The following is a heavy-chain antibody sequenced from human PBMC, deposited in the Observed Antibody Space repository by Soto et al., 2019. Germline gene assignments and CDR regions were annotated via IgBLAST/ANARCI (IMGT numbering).Heavy chain of an antibody. CDR2: VYYSGST. V-gene: IGHV4-59*08. CDR1: GGSISDYY. J-gene: IGHJ4*02. Sequence: QVQLQESGPGLVKPSETLSLTCTVSGGSISDYYWSWFRQAPGKGLDWIGYVYYSGSTNYNPSLQSRVTISVDTSKTQFSLKLRYVTAADTAVYYCARQAIDWGQGTLVTVSS. CDR3: ARQAID.